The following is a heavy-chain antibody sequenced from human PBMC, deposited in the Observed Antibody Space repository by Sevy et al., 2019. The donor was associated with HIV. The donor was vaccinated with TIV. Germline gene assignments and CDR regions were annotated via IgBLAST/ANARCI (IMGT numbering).Heavy chain of an antibody. CDR1: GLTFVDHH. CDR2: ISWNSVSL. CDR3: AKDNRPATMSNSSYYYYYGMDV. V-gene: IGHV3-9*01. Sequence: GGSLRLSCAASGLTFVDHHMTWIRQAPGKGLEWVSGISWNSVSLDYADSVKGRFTISRDNAKNSLYLQMNRLRSEDTALYYCAKDNRPATMSNSSYYYYYGMDVWGQGTTVTVSS. J-gene: IGHJ6*02. D-gene: IGHD6-6*01.